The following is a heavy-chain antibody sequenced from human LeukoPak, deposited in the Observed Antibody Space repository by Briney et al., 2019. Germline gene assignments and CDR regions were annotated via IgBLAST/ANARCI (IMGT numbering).Heavy chain of an antibody. V-gene: IGHV3-48*03. CDR3: ARDAGYGSGYYLGYFDY. CDR1: GFTISSFE. CDR2: ISTSGSTI. J-gene: IGHJ4*02. D-gene: IGHD6-25*01. Sequence: RGSLGLSCAASGFTISSFEMSWVRQAPGKGLEWVSYISTSGSTIYSTDSGKGRFTISRDKGKNSLYLQMNSLRAEETAIYYCARDAGYGSGYYLGYFDYWGQGTLVTVSS.